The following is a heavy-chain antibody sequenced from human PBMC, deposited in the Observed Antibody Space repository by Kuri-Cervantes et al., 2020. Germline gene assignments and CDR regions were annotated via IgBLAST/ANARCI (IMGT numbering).Heavy chain of an antibody. D-gene: IGHD1-26*01. CDR2: ITPFNGNT. CDR3: AREWRGGSRSFGCSAFDI. V-gene: IGHV1-45*02. Sequence: SVKVSCKASGYTFTYRYLHWVRQAPGQALEWMGWITPFNGNTNYAQKLQGRVTMTTDTSTSTAYMELRSLRSDDTAVYYCAREWRGGSRSFGCSAFDIWGQGTMVTVSS. J-gene: IGHJ3*02. CDR1: GYTFTYRY.